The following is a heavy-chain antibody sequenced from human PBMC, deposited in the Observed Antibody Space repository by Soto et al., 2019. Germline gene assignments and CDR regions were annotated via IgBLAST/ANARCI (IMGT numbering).Heavy chain of an antibody. CDR1: GGSFSGYY. CDR3: ARGVAAAGLYYYYGMDV. Sequence: SETLSLTCAVYGGSFSGYYWSWIRQPPGKGLEWIGEINHSGSTNYNPSLKSRVTISVGTSKNQFSLKLSSVTAADTAVYYCARGVAAAGLYYYYGMDVWGQGTTVTVSS. J-gene: IGHJ6*02. CDR2: INHSGST. D-gene: IGHD6-13*01. V-gene: IGHV4-34*01.